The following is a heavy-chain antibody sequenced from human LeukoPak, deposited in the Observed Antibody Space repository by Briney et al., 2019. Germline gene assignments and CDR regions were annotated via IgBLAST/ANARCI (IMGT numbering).Heavy chain of an antibody. Sequence: GGSLRLSCAASGFTFSSYAMHWVRQAPGKGLEWVAVISYDGSNKYYADSVKGRFTISRDNSKNTLYLQMNSLRAEDTAVYYCATLGWNRVGDYWGQGTLVTVSS. CDR3: ATLGWNRVGDY. D-gene: IGHD1/OR15-1a*01. CDR1: GFTFSSYA. CDR2: ISYDGSNK. V-gene: IGHV3-30*01. J-gene: IGHJ4*02.